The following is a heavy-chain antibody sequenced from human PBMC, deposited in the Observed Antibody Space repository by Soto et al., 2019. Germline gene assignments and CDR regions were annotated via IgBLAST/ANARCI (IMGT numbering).Heavy chain of an antibody. Sequence: QVQLQESGPGLVKPSQTLSLTCTVSGGSISSGGYYWSWIRQHPGKGLEWIGYIYYSGSTYYNPSRPSRVTISVDAAKNQYSLKLSSVTAADTAVYYCARVRGVATIVSYYGMDVWGQGTTVTVSS. V-gene: IGHV4-31*03. CDR3: ARVRGVATIVSYYGMDV. D-gene: IGHD5-12*01. CDR1: GGSISSGGYY. J-gene: IGHJ6*02. CDR2: IYYSGST.